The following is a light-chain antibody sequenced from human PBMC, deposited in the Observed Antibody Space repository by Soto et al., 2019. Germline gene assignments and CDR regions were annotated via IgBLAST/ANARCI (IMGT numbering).Light chain of an antibody. Sequence: EIALTQSPGTLSLSPGERATLSCRASQSVTATYLAWYQQKPGQAPRLLIYGASIGATGIPDRFSGSGSGTDFTLTISRLEPEDFAVYYCLQYGVPLWTFGQGTKVEIK. V-gene: IGKV3-20*01. CDR3: LQYGVPLWT. CDR1: QSVTATY. J-gene: IGKJ1*01. CDR2: GAS.